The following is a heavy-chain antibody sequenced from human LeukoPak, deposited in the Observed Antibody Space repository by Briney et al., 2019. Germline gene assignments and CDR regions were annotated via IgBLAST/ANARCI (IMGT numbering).Heavy chain of an antibody. Sequence: GGSLRLSCAASGFTFSGCALHWVRQASGKGLEWLGRIRSNANSYATAYTASVKGRFAISRDDSKNTAYLQMNSLKTEDTAVYYCTRPPLWFGESDAFDIWGQGTMVTVSS. V-gene: IGHV3-73*01. J-gene: IGHJ3*02. D-gene: IGHD3-10*01. CDR1: GFTFSGCA. CDR3: TRPPLWFGESDAFDI. CDR2: IRSNANSYAT.